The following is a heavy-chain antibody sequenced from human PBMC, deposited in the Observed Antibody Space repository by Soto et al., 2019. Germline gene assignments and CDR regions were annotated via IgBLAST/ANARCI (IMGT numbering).Heavy chain of an antibody. D-gene: IGHD4-4*01. CDR1: GFTFSRYG. CDR2: IWYAGSNK. V-gene: IGHV3-33*01. CDR3: ARYQNSNYINYYNSIDG. J-gene: IGHJ6*02. Sequence: GGSLRLSCAASGFTFSRYGMHCVRQAPGTGLEWVAFIWYAGSNKYYADSVKGRFTISRDNSKNTLYLQMNSLRAEDTAVYYSARYQNSNYINYYNSIDGWGQGTTRT.